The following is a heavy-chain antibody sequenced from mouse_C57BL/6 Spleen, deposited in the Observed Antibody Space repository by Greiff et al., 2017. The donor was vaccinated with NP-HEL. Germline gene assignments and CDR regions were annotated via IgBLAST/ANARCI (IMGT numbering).Heavy chain of an antibody. CDR3: ARSNCDYAGFAY. J-gene: IGHJ3*01. V-gene: IGHV1-22*01. D-gene: IGHD2-4*01. CDR2: INPNNGGT. Sequence: EVQLQQSGPELVKPGASVKMSCKASGYTFTDYNMHWVKQSHGKSLEWIGYINPNNGGTSYNQKFKGKATLTVNKSSSTAYMQLRSLTSEDSAVYYCARSNCDYAGFAYWGQGTLVTVSA. CDR1: GYTFTDYN.